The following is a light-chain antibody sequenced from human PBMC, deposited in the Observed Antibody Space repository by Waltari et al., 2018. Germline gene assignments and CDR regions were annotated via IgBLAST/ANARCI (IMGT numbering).Light chain of an antibody. CDR3: QQYDGSVLT. CDR2: GAS. V-gene: IGKV3-20*01. J-gene: IGKJ4*01. CDR1: QTINNNF. Sequence: IALTQSPDTMSLSPGQRATLPCRASQTINNNFLVWYQQTPGQAPRLIIHGASGRATGFPDRFSGSGSGTDFTLTINSLKPEDSAVYFCQQYDGSVLTFGGGTKVEI.